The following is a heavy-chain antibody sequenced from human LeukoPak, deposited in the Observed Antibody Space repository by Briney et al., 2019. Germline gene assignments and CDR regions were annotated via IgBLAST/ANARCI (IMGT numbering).Heavy chain of an antibody. Sequence: PGGSLRLSCAASGFTFSNYGIHWVRQAPGKGLEWVAVIWYDGSNKYYADSVKGRFTISRDNSKNTLFLQMNSLRSEDTAVYYCAKTLVVVPAAMECDAFDIWGQGTMVTVSS. CDR1: GFTFSNYG. CDR3: AKTLVVVPAAMECDAFDI. J-gene: IGHJ3*02. CDR2: IWYDGSNK. D-gene: IGHD2-2*01. V-gene: IGHV3-30*02.